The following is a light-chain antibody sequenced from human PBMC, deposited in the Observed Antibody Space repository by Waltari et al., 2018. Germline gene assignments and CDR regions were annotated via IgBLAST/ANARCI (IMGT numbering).Light chain of an antibody. CDR1: QSISSC. V-gene: IGKV1-5*03. J-gene: IGKJ4*01. Sequence: DIQMTQSPSTLSASVGDRVTITCRASQSISSCLAWYQQKPGKAPKLLIYKASSLESGVPSRFSGSRSVTQFTLAISSLHPDDFATYYCKQYNSYPLTFGRCTKVEIK. CDR3: KQYNSYPLT. CDR2: KAS.